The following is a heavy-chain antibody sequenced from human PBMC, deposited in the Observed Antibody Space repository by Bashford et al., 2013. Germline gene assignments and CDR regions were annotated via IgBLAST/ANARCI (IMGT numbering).Heavy chain of an antibody. D-gene: IGHD5-12*01. J-gene: IGHJ5*02. Sequence: ASVKVSCKASGYTFTSYGISWVRQAPGQGFEWMGWIKPNSGGTKYAQKFQGSVTVTRDTSSNIVYMEMYSLRSDDTAVYYCARIYSGYDDGSSWGQGTLVTVSS. V-gene: IGHV1-2*02. CDR2: IKPNSGGT. CDR1: GYTFTSYG. CDR3: ARIYSGYDDGSS.